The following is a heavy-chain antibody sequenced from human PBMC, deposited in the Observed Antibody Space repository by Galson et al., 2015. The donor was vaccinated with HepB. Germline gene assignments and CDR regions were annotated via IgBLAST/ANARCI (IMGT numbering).Heavy chain of an antibody. Sequence: SLRLSCAASRFTFSSYGMHWVRQAPGKGLEWVAVISYDGSNKYYADSVKGRFTITRDNSKNTLYLQMNSLRAEDTAVYYCAKESWELHCDYWGQGTLVTVSS. D-gene: IGHD1-26*01. CDR3: AKESWELHCDY. J-gene: IGHJ4*02. CDR1: RFTFSSYG. V-gene: IGHV3-30*18. CDR2: ISYDGSNK.